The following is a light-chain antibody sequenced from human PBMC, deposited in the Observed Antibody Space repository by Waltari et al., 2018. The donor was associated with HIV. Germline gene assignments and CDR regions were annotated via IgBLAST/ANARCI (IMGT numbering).Light chain of an antibody. J-gene: IGLJ3*02. CDR2: QNK. Sequence: SLDLTPSPSVSVSPGQTATITFSVGPFGDKYVSLYQQKPRQSPVLVIYQNKTRPAGIPERFSGTNSGNTVTLTSSGTQTVDEADYYCQAWDFHTVLFGGGTRLTVL. V-gene: IGLV3-1*01. CDR3: QAWDFHTVL. CDR1: PFGDKY.